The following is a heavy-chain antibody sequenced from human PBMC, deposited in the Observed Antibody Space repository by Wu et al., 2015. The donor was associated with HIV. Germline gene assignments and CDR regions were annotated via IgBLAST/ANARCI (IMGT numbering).Heavy chain of an antibody. J-gene: IGHJ2*01. CDR2: ISTYSANT. CDR1: GGIFTKYD. V-gene: IGHV1-18*01. D-gene: IGHD4-17*01. CDR3: ARAMTTVTTHFDR. Sequence: QVHLVQSGAEVKKPGSSVKVSCKASGGIFTKYDINWVRQAPGQGLEWVGWISTYSANTHYAQKFQGRVTMTTDTSTSTAYMELRSLKSDDTAVYFCARAMTTVTTHFDRWGRGTLVAVSS.